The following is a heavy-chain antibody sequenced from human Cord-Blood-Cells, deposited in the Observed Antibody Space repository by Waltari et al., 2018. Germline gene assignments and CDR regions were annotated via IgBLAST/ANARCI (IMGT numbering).Heavy chain of an antibody. V-gene: IGHV3-53*02. D-gene: IGHD2-8*02. J-gene: IGHJ5*02. CDR1: GFTVSSNY. CDR3: ARVGGYCTGGVCTGNNWFDP. Sequence: EVQLVETGGGLIQPGGSLRLSCAASGFTVSSNYMSWVRQAPGKWLEWVSVIYSGGSTYYADSVKGRFTISRDNSKNTLYLQMNSLRAEDTAVYYCARVGGYCTGGVCTGNNWFDPWGQGTLVTVSS. CDR2: IYSGGST.